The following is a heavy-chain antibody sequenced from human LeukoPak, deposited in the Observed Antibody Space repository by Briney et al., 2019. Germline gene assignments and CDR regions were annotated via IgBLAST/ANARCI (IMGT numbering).Heavy chain of an antibody. CDR3: ARRVAAAGSTGLRYIDV. CDR1: GFTFSTYW. V-gene: IGHV3-43D*03. J-gene: IGHJ6*03. D-gene: IGHD6-13*01. Sequence: PGGSLRLSCAASGFTFSTYWMHWIRQAAGKGLEWVSLISWDGGSTYYADPVKGRFTISRDNSKNSLYLQMNSLRAEDTAVYYCARRVAAAGSTGLRYIDVWGKGTTVTVSS. CDR2: ISWDGGST.